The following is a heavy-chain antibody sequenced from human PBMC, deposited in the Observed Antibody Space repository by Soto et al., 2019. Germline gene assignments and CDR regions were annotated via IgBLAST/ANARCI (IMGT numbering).Heavy chain of an antibody. CDR1: GYTFTGYY. CDR2: INPNSGGT. CDR3: ARDGSLWFGESPPPFDP. Sequence: RASVKVSCKASGYTFTGYYMHWVRQAPGQGLEWMGWINPNSGGTNYAQKFQGRVTMTRDTSISTAYMELSRLRSDDTAVYYCARDGSLWFGESPPPFDPWGQGTLVTVSS. D-gene: IGHD3-10*01. J-gene: IGHJ5*02. V-gene: IGHV1-2*02.